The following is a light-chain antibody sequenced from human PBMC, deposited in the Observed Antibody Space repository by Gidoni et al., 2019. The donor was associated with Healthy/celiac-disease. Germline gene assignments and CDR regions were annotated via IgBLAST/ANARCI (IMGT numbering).Light chain of an antibody. CDR3: QQYDNLLPLT. Sequence: DIQMTQSPSSLSASVGDRVTITGQASQDISNYLNWYQQKPGKAPKLLIYDASNLETGVPSRFSGSGSGTDFTFTISSLQPEDIATYYCQQYDNLLPLTFGGGTKVEIK. J-gene: IGKJ4*01. CDR1: QDISNY. CDR2: DAS. V-gene: IGKV1-33*01.